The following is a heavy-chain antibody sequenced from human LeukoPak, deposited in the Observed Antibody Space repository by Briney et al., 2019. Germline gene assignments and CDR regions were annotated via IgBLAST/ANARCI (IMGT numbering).Heavy chain of an antibody. Sequence: GGSLRLSCEASGFTFSRYWMHWVRQAPGKGLVWASRIKGDGKTNYADSVKGRFTISRDNAKNTVSLQMDSLRAEDTGVYYCARAPSEVGGYYPEYFRHWGQGTLVTVSS. V-gene: IGHV3-74*01. J-gene: IGHJ1*01. CDR1: GFTFSRYW. CDR3: ARAPSEVGGYYPEYFRH. CDR2: IKGDGKT. D-gene: IGHD3-22*01.